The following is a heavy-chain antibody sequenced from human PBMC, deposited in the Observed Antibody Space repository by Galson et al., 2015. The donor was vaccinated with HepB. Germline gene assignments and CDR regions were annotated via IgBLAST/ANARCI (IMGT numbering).Heavy chain of an antibody. CDR2: INESGST. Sequence: SETLSLTCAVYGGSFSGYYWSWIRQPPGKGLEWIGEINESGSTKYNPSLKNRVTMSVDTSKNQFSLNLSSVTAADTALYYCARGSYNLGYCDGGSCLYHPDYWGRGTLVTVSS. V-gene: IGHV4-34*01. CDR1: GGSFSGYY. CDR3: ARGSYNLGYCDGGSCLYHPDY. J-gene: IGHJ4*02. D-gene: IGHD2-15*01.